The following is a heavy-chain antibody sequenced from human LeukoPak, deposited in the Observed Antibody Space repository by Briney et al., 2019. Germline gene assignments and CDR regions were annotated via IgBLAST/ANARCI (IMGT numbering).Heavy chain of an antibody. J-gene: IGHJ4*02. CDR3: ATTRYNYGYYFGY. CDR2: ISGSGGST. V-gene: IGHV3-23*01. D-gene: IGHD5-18*01. CDR1: GFTVSSNY. Sequence: GGSLRLSCAASGFTVSSNYMSWVRQAPGKGLEWVSVISGSGGSTYYADSVKGRFTISRDNSKNMLYLQMNSLRAEDTAVYYCATTRYNYGYYFGYWGQGTLVTVSS.